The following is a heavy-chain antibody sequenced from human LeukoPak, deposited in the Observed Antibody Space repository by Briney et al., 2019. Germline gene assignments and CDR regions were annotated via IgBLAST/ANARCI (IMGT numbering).Heavy chain of an antibody. CDR3: AKDRSDVVVRPRLDP. CDR2: ISGSGDST. J-gene: IGHJ5*02. V-gene: IGHV3-23*01. D-gene: IGHD2-15*01. CDR1: GITFSSYA. Sequence: GGSLRLSCAASGITFSSYAMSWVRQAPGKGLEWVSTISGSGDSTYYADSVKGRFTISRDNSKNTLYLQMNSLRAEDTAVYYCAKDRSDVVVRPRLDPWGQGTLVTVSS.